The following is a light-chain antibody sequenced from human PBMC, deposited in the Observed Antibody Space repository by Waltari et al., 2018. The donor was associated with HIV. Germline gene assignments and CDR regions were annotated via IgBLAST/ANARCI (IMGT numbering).Light chain of an antibody. CDR1: RSNVGYNG. Sequence: QSVLTQPPSVSEDPRQRVTISCSGSRSNVGYNGVNWYQQLPGKAPNLLIYFDDLLSSGVSDRFSGSKSGTSASLAISGLQSEDEGDYYCAAWDDSLNGYVFGTGTKVTVL. CDR2: FDD. V-gene: IGLV1-36*01. J-gene: IGLJ1*01. CDR3: AAWDDSLNGYV.